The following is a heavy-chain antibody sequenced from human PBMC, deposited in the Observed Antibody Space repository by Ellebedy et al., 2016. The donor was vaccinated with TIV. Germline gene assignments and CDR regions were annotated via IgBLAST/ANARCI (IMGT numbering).Heavy chain of an antibody. Sequence: MPSETLSLTCAVSGGSISPYYWSWIRQPPGKGLEWIGYIYYSGGTNYNPSIKSRVTISVDTSKNHFSLRLTSVTAADTAVYYCARVVWQQPVSYAFDIWGQGTMVTVSS. CDR1: GGSISPYY. V-gene: IGHV4-59*08. CDR2: IYYSGGT. CDR3: ARVVWQQPVSYAFDI. D-gene: IGHD6-13*01. J-gene: IGHJ3*02.